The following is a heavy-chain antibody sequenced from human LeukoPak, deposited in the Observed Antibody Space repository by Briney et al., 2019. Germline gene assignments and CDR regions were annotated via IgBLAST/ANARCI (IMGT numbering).Heavy chain of an antibody. Sequence: GGSLRLSCAASGFTFSSYAMSWVREAPGKGLEWVSAISGSGGSTYYADSVKGRFTISRDNSKNTLYLQMNSLRAEDTAVYYCAKEGLLYYDILTGYYPHWGQGTLVTVSS. D-gene: IGHD3-9*01. CDR2: ISGSGGST. CDR3: AKEGLLYYDILTGYYPH. CDR1: GFTFSSYA. J-gene: IGHJ4*02. V-gene: IGHV3-23*01.